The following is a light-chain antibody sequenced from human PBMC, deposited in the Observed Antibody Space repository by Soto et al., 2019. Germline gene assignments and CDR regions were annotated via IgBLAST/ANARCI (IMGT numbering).Light chain of an antibody. J-gene: IGKJ1*01. CDR2: DAS. V-gene: IGKV1-5*01. CDR3: QQYNSYSPCT. CDR1: QSISSW. Sequence: DIQMTQSPSTLSASVGDRVTITCRASQSISSWLAWYQQKPGKAPKLLIYDASSLESGVPSRFSGSGSGTEITLTISSLQPDDFATYYYQQYNSYSPCTFGQGTKVEIK.